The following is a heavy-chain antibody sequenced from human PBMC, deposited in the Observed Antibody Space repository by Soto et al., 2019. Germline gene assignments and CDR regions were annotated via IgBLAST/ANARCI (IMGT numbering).Heavy chain of an antibody. Sequence: GGSLRLSCAASGFTFSSYSMNWVRQAPGKGLEWVSSISSSSSYIYYADSVKGRFTISRDNAKNSLYLQMNSLRAEDTAVYYCGRGGYCSGGSCYWAGYYYYGMDVWGQGTPVIVSS. J-gene: IGHJ6*01. V-gene: IGHV3-21*01. CDR2: ISSSSSYI. D-gene: IGHD2-15*01. CDR1: GFTFSSYS. CDR3: GRGGYCSGGSCYWAGYYYYGMDV.